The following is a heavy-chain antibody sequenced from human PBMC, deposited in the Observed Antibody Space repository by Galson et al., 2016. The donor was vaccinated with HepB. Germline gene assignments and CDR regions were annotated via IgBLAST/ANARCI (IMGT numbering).Heavy chain of an antibody. D-gene: IGHD2-8*01. CDR1: GFTFNTYA. CDR2: VSDGGHYT. J-gene: IGHJ4*02. CDR3: VKGSAPYCTNRICYDFDS. Sequence: SLRLSCAASGFTFNTYAMGWVRQTPGKGLEWVSGVSDGGHYTYFADSVKGRFMLSRDNSKNTVNLLMNSLRVEDTAVYYCVKGSAPYCTNRICYDFDSWGLGTLVTVSS. V-gene: IGHV3-23*01.